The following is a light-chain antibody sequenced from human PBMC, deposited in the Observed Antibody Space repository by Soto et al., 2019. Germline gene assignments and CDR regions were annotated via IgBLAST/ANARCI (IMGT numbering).Light chain of an antibody. V-gene: IGKV3-15*01. Sequence: EIVMTQSPATLSGSPGERATISCRASQSIGSNLAWYQQKPGQAPRLLIFRASTRATGIPARFSGSGSGTEFSLTISSLQSEDFAVYYCQQYDNWPTWTFGQGTKVDIK. CDR2: RAS. CDR3: QQYDNWPTWT. J-gene: IGKJ1*01. CDR1: QSIGSN.